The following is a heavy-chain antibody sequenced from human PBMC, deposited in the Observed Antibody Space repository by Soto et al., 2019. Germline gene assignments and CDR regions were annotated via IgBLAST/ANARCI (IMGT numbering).Heavy chain of an antibody. CDR1: GGSFSGYY. J-gene: IGHJ6*02. V-gene: IGHV4-34*01. Sequence: SETLSLTCAVYGGSFSGYYWNWIRQPPGKGLEWIGEINHSGSTNYNPSLKSRVTISVDTSRNQFSLKLSSVTAADTAVCYCARGRTVTATFYYFYAMDVWGQGTTVTVSS. D-gene: IGHD2-21*02. CDR2: INHSGST. CDR3: ARGRTVTATFYYFYAMDV.